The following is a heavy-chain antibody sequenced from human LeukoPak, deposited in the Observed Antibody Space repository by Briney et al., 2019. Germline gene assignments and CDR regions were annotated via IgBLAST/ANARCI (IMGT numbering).Heavy chain of an antibody. D-gene: IGHD6-19*01. Sequence: GGPLRLSCAASGFTFSSYWMSWVRQAPGKGLEWVANIKQDGSEKYYVDSVKGRFTISRDNAKNSLYLQMNSLRAEDTAVYYCASPTNGGWYAYWGQGTLVTVSS. CDR2: IKQDGSEK. V-gene: IGHV3-7*03. CDR3: ASPTNGGWYAY. CDR1: GFTFSSYW. J-gene: IGHJ4*02.